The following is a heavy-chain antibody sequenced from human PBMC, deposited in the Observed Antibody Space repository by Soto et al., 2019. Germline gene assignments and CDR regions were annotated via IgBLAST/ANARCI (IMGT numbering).Heavy chain of an antibody. J-gene: IGHJ4*02. CDR2: IYYSGST. CDR1: GGSVSSGSYY. D-gene: IGHD3-22*01. CDR3: ARENYYDSSGRPYYFDY. V-gene: IGHV4-61*01. Sequence: QVQLQESGPGLVKPSETLSLTCTVSGGSVSSGSYYWSWIRQPPGKGLEWIGYIYYSGSTNYNPSLNSRVTISVDTSKNQFSLKLSSVTAADTAVYYCARENYYDSSGRPYYFDYWGQGTLVTVSS.